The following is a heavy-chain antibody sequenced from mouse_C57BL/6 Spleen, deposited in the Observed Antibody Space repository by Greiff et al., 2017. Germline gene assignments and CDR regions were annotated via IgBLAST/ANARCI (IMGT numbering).Heavy chain of an antibody. D-gene: IGHD2-4*01. Sequence: VQLQQSGPELVKPGASVKISCKASGYSFTSYYIHWVKQRPGQGLEWIGWIYPGSGNTKYNEKFKGKATLTADTSSSTAYMQLSSLTSEDSAVYYCARGDYDYDGYAMDYWGQGTSVTVSS. V-gene: IGHV1-66*01. CDR1: GYSFTSYY. CDR3: ARGDYDYDGYAMDY. J-gene: IGHJ4*01. CDR2: IYPGSGNT.